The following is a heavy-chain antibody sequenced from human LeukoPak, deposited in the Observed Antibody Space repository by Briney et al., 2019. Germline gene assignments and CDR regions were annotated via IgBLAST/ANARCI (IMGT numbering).Heavy chain of an antibody. CDR3: ARDGTYDSSGYYYGLIDY. Sequence: SETLSLTCTVSGYSISSGYYWGWIRQPPGKGLEWIGSIYHSGSTYYNPSLKSRVTISVDTSKNQFSLKLSPVTAADTAVYYCARDGTYDSSGYYYGLIDYWGQGTLVTVSS. CDR1: GYSISSGYY. CDR2: IYHSGST. V-gene: IGHV4-38-2*02. D-gene: IGHD3-22*01. J-gene: IGHJ4*02.